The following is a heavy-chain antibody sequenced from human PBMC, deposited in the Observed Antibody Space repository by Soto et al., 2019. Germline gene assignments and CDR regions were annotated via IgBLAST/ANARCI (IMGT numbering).Heavy chain of an antibody. J-gene: IGHJ6*02. CDR3: ARVGGSYDFPSPTTINLGGDYYYYYGMDV. Sequence: SETLSLTCAVYGGSFSGYYWSWIRQPPGKGLEWIGEINHSGSTNYNPSLKSRVTISVDTSKNQFSLKLSSVTAADTAVYYCARVGGSYDFPSPTTINLGGDYYYYYGMDVWGQGTTVTVSS. V-gene: IGHV4-34*01. CDR1: GGSFSGYY. CDR2: INHSGST. D-gene: IGHD3-3*01.